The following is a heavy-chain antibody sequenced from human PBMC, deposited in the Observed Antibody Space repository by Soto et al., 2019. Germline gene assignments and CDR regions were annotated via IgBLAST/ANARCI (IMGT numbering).Heavy chain of an antibody. J-gene: IGHJ4*02. CDR1: GFSLSTSGVG. D-gene: IGHD3-9*01. Sequence: QITLKESGPTLVKPTQTLTLTCIVSGFSLSTSGVGVAWIRKRPGKALEWLGIIYWDDDKRYSPSLKSRLTITTDSSKNPVVLSMTNVESGDTATYFCAQFAFSGLTSLDYWGQGTLVTVSS. CDR3: AQFAFSGLTSLDY. CDR2: IYWDDDK. V-gene: IGHV2-5*02.